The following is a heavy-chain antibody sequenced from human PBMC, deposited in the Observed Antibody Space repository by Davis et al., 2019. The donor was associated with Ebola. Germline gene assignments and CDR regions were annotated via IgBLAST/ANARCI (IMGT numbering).Heavy chain of an antibody. J-gene: IGHJ4*02. CDR3: ARHRSGSKYYFDY. Sequence: MPGGSLRLSCTISGGSINTYYWSWIRQPPGKGLEWIGYIFYSGTTNYNPSLKSRITMSVDTTKNQFSLELTSVTATDTAVYYCARHRSGSKYYFDYWGQGTLVTVSS. D-gene: IGHD6-13*01. V-gene: IGHV4-59*08. CDR1: GGSINTYY. CDR2: IFYSGTT.